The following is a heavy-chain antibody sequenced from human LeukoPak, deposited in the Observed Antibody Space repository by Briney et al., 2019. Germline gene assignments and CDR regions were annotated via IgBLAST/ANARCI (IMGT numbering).Heavy chain of an antibody. CDR1: GGSFSGYY. CDR2: INHSGSS. J-gene: IGHJ4*02. CDR3: ASARNWNYESA. Sequence: SETLSLTCAVYGGSFSGYYWSWIRQPPGKGLEWIGEINHSGSSNYNPSLKSRVTISEDTSKNQFSLKLSSVTAADTAVYYCASARNWNYESAWGQGTLVTVSS. V-gene: IGHV4-34*01. D-gene: IGHD1-7*01.